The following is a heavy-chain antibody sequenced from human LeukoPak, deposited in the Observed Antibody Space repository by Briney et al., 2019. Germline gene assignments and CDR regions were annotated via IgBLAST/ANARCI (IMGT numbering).Heavy chain of an antibody. CDR2: IYLSGST. CDR3: ARGTVTTGYGMDV. Sequence: SQTLSLTCAVSGGSISSGGYSWSWIRQPPGKGLEWIGYIYLSGSTYYNPSLKSRVTISVDRSKNQFSLKLSSVTAADTAVYYCARGTVTTGYGMDVWGQGTTVTVSS. D-gene: IGHD4-17*01. J-gene: IGHJ6*02. CDR1: GGSISSGGYS. V-gene: IGHV4-30-2*01.